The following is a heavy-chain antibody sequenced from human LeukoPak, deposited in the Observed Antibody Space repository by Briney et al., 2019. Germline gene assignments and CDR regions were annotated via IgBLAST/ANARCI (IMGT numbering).Heavy chain of an antibody. V-gene: IGHV1-2*02. Sequence: ASVKVSCKASGYTFIGYYIHWVRQAPGQGLEWMGWINPNSGGTNYAQKFQGRVTMTRDTSISTAYMELSRLRSDDTAVYYCARPYDSSGYYYFDYWGQGTLVTVSS. D-gene: IGHD3-22*01. CDR2: INPNSGGT. CDR1: GYTFIGYY. J-gene: IGHJ4*02. CDR3: ARPYDSSGYYYFDY.